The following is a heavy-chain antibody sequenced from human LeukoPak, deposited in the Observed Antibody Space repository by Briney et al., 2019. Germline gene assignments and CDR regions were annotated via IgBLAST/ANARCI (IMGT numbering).Heavy chain of an antibody. CDR1: GFTFSSYW. CDR2: IKQDGSEK. V-gene: IGHV3-7*01. CDR3: ERVQGYYYASGSSYYFDY. Sequence: GGSLRLSCAASGFTFSSYWMSWVRQAPGKGLEWVANIKQDGSEKYYVDSVKGRFTISRDNAKNSLYLQMNSLRAEDTAVYYCERVQGYYYASGSSYYFDYWGQGTLVTVSS. D-gene: IGHD3-10*01. J-gene: IGHJ4*02.